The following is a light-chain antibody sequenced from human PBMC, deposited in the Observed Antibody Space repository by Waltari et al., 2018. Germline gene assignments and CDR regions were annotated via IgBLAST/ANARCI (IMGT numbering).Light chain of an antibody. CDR2: DAS. CDR3: QQYDNWPVT. CDR1: RTIRNK. Sequence: ETVMTQSPATLSVSPGERVTLSCRASRTIRNKLAWYQQNPGQAPSLLIYDASTRATDIPARFSGSGSGTEFTLTISSLQSEDFAVYYCQQYDNWPVTFGQGTRLEIK. J-gene: IGKJ5*01. V-gene: IGKV3-15*01.